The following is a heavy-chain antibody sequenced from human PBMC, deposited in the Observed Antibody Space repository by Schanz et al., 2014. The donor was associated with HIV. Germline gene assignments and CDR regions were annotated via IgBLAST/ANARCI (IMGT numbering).Heavy chain of an antibody. V-gene: IGHV3-33*01. CDR3: ARGAEEDYYGPCFDS. J-gene: IGHJ4*02. D-gene: IGHD3-16*01. CDR2: ISPDGSKQ. Sequence: VQLGESGGGVVQPGRSQRLSCAASGFTFRRHGMHWVRQAPGQGLEWLAVISPDGSKQHYADSVKGRFIISRDNSKKILYLQMNSLRAEDTAEYFCARGAEEDYYGPCFDSWGQGTLVIVSS. CDR1: GFTFRRHG.